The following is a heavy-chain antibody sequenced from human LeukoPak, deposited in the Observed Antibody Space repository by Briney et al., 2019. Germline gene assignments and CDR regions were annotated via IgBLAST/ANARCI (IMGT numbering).Heavy chain of an antibody. D-gene: IGHD2-21*02. J-gene: IGHJ4*02. V-gene: IGHV4-34*01. CDR3: ARERVSDPLARYFDY. CDR2: INHSGST. CDR1: GGSFSGYY. Sequence: SETLSLTCAVYGGSFSGYYWSWIRQPPGKGLEWIGEINHSGSTNYNPSLKSRVTISVDTSKNQFSLKLSSVTAADTAVYYCARERVSDPLARYFDYWGQGTLVTVSS.